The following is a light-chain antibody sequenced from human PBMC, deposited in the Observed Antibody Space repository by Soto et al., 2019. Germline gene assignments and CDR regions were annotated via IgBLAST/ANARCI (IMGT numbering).Light chain of an antibody. CDR2: EHN. CDR3: SSFTGSSYV. CDR1: SSNIGKNF. V-gene: IGLV1-51*02. Sequence: QSVLTQPPSVSAAPGQTVTISCSGGSSNIGKNFVSWYQHLPGTAPKLLIYEHNKRPSGITDRFSGSKSGTSATLTISGLQAEDEADYYCSSFTGSSYVFGTGTKLTVL. J-gene: IGLJ1*01.